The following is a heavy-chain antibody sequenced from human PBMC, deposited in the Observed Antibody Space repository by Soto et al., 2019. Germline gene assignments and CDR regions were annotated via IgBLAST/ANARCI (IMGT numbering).Heavy chain of an antibody. CDR1: EFTFSSYA. J-gene: IGHJ4*02. CDR2: IRGNGDPP. D-gene: IGHD5-12*01. V-gene: IGHV3-64D*06. CDR3: VKSRGGNNFDFFD. Sequence: GGSLRLSCSASEFTFSSYAMHWVRQAPGKGLEYVSGIRGNGDPPFYADSVKGRFIISRDNSKNTLFLQMSSLSADDTAVYYCVKSRGGNNFDFFDWGQGALVTVSS.